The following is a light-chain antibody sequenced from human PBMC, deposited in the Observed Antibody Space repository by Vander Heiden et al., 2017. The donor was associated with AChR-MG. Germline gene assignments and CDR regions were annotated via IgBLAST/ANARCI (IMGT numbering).Light chain of an antibody. J-gene: IGKJ1*01. CDR1: QNAEYY. CDR2: DVS. CDR3: QQRSGP. Sequence: EIVLTQSPATLSLSPGESATPSCKASQNAEYYLAWHQQKPGQAPRLIIFDVSNRAAGIPARFSGSGSGTDFTLTISSLEPEDFAVYYGQQRSGPFGQGTKVEMK. V-gene: IGKV3-11*01.